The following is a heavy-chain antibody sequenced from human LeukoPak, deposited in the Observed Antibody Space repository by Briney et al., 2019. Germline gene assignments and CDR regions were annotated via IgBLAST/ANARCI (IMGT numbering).Heavy chain of an antibody. J-gene: IGHJ6*04. Sequence: SVKVSCKASGGTFSSYTISWVRQAPGQGLEWMGVIIPIFGTANYAQKFQGRVTITADKSTSTAFMELSRLRSEDTAAYYCARDSGSSWGLSGMDVWGKGTTVTVSS. CDR1: GGTFSSYT. D-gene: IGHD6-13*01. V-gene: IGHV1-69*06. CDR2: IIPIFGTA. CDR3: ARDSGSSWGLSGMDV.